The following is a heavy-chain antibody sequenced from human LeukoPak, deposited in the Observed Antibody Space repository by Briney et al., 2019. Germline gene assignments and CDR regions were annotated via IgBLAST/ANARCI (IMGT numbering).Heavy chain of an antibody. D-gene: IGHD6-19*01. CDR2: ISAYNGNT. V-gene: IGHV1-18*01. CDR3: ARDLSSYSSGWYVSLV. Sequence: ASVKVSCKASGGTFSSYAISWVRQAPGQGLEWMGWISAYNGNTKYAQKVQGRVTMTTDTSTNTAYMELRSLRSDDTAVYYCARDLSSYSSGWYVSLVWGQGTLVTVSS. CDR1: GGTFSSYA. J-gene: IGHJ4*02.